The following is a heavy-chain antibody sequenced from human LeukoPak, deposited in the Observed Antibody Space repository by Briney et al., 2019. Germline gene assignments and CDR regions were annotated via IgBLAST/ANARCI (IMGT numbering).Heavy chain of an antibody. CDR2: ISGSGDTT. Sequence: ETLSLTCAVYGGSFSGYYWSWVRQAPGKGLEWVSGISGSGDTTYYADSVKGRFTISRDNSKNTLYLQMNSLRVEDTAIYYCAKGPPLNWFDPWGQGTLVTVSS. CDR3: AKGPPLNWFDP. CDR1: GGSFSGYY. V-gene: IGHV3-23*01. D-gene: IGHD4/OR15-4a*01. J-gene: IGHJ5*02.